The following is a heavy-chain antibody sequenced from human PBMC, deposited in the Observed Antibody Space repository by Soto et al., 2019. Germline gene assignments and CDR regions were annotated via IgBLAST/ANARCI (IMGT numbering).Heavy chain of an antibody. D-gene: IGHD6-19*01. CDR3: ARSRIGAVAGTSRIDY. CDR1: GGSFSGYY. J-gene: IGHJ4*02. Sequence: QVQLQQWGAGLLKPSETLSLTCAVYGGSFSGYYWSWIRQPPGKGLEWIGEINHSGSTNYNPSLKSRVTISVATSKNQFSLKLSYVAAADTAVYYCARSRIGAVAGTSRIDYWGQGTLVTVSS. V-gene: IGHV4-34*01. CDR2: INHSGST.